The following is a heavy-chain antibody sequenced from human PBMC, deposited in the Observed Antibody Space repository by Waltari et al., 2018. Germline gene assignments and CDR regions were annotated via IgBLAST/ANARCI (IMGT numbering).Heavy chain of an antibody. V-gene: IGHV1-24*01. CDR1: GYPLTELS. CDR3: ATSGYSSSWYSY. D-gene: IGHD6-13*01. J-gene: IGHJ4*02. Sequence: QVQLVQSGAEVKKPGASVKVSCKVSGYPLTELSHHLVRQAPGKGLEWMGGFDPEDGETIYAQKFQGRVTMTEDTSTDTAYMELSSLRSEDTAVYYCATSGYSSSWYSYWGQGTLVTVSS. CDR2: FDPEDGET.